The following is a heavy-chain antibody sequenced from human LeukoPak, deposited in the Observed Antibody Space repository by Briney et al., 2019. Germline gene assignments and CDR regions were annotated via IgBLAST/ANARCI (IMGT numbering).Heavy chain of an antibody. Sequence: PGGSLRLSCAASGFTFSSYWMSWVRQAPGKGLEWVANIKQDGSEKYYVDSVKGRFTISRDNAKNSLYLRMNSLRAEDTAVYYCARDSYRWQQLVHDYWGQGTLVTVSS. CDR1: GFTFSSYW. D-gene: IGHD6-13*01. J-gene: IGHJ4*02. CDR3: ARDSYRWQQLVHDY. V-gene: IGHV3-7*01. CDR2: IKQDGSEK.